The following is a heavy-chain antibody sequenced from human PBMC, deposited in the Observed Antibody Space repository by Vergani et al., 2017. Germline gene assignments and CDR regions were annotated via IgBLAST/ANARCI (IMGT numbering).Heavy chain of an antibody. J-gene: IGHJ3*02. Sequence: QVTLKESGPTLVKPTQTLTLTCTFSGFSLTTRGVAVGWLRQPPGKALEWLAIVFWDDDKFYDRSLKTRLTISKDTSKNQVVLRMTNMDPVDTAMYYCAQILSKKGYNYDAFDIWGQGTMVIVSS. CDR2: VFWDDDK. CDR1: GFSLTTRGVA. V-gene: IGHV2-5*09. CDR3: AQILSKKGYNYDAFDI. D-gene: IGHD5-24*01.